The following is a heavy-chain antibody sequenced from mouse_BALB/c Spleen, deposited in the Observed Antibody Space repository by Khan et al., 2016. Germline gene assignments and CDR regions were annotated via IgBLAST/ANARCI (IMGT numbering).Heavy chain of an antibody. V-gene: IGHV1S53*02. CDR2: ISPGTGDI. J-gene: IGHJ2*01. CDR1: GYTFTDHA. Sequence: QVQLQQSDAELVKPGASVKISCKASGYTFTDHAIHWVKQKPEQGLEWIGYISPGTGDIKYNEKFTGKATLTADKSSSTAYMQLNSLTSEDSAVYFCKRSLGPFDYWGQGTTLTVSS. D-gene: IGHD4-1*01. CDR3: KRSLGPFDY.